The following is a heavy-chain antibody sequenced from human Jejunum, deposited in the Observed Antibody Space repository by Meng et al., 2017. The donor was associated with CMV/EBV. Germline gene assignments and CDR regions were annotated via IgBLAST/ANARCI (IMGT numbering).Heavy chain of an antibody. CDR1: NW. V-gene: IGHV4-4*02. J-gene: IGHJ4*02. Sequence: NWWSWVRQPPGKGLEWIGEIYHSGSINYNPSLRSRATISVDKSKNQFSLKLRSMTAADTAVYYCATGEADCDRSVCYWWLGRVANWGQGTLVTVSS. D-gene: IGHD2-21*02. CDR3: ATGEADCDRSVCYWWLGRVAN. CDR2: IYHSGSI.